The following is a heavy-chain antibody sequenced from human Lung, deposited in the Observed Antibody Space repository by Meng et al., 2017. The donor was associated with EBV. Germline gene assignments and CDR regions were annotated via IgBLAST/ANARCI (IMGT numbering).Heavy chain of an antibody. CDR1: VCAVIIGGYY. CDR3: ANAGRFGESLGDY. J-gene: IGHJ4*02. D-gene: IGHD3-10*01. V-gene: IGHV4-31*03. Sequence: VKVQEAAPGRVEHSQPLSLTCSCTVCAVIIGGYYLSWIRQEPGKGPEWIGYIYYTGSSFYNPSLKSRVTISVDTSKNQFSLNLSSVTAADTAVYYCANAGRFGESLGDYWGQGILVTVSS. CDR2: IYYTGSS.